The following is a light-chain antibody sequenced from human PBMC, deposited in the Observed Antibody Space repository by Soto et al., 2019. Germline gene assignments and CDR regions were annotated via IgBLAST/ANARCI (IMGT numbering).Light chain of an antibody. V-gene: IGKV3D-20*02. J-gene: IGKJ3*01. CDR1: QSVSSSY. CDR2: GAS. CDR3: QQRSNWPFT. Sequence: EIVLTQSPGTLSLSPGERATLSCMASQSVSSSYLAWYQQKPGQAPRLLIYGASSRATGIPDRFGGSGSGTDFTLTISRLEPEDFAVYYCQQRSNWPFTVGPGTKVDIK.